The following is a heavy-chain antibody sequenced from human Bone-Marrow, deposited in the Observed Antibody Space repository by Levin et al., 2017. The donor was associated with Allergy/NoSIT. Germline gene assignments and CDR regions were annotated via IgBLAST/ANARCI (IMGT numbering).Heavy chain of an antibody. D-gene: IGHD5-24*01. CDR3: AREVWSSRDGYTGPYYFDS. CDR2: VYHSGTT. Sequence: SQTLSLTCTVSGASINSAGYYWSWVRQHPGKGLEWIGYVYHSGTTNYNPSLTSRVTISVDPSKTKFSLTLRSVTAADTAVYYCAREVWSSRDGYTGPYYFDSWGQGTLVTVSS. J-gene: IGHJ4*02. CDR1: GASINSAGYY. V-gene: IGHV4-31*03.